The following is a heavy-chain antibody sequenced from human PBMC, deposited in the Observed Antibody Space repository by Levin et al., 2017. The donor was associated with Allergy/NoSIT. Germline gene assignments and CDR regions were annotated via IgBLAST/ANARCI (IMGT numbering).Heavy chain of an antibody. J-gene: IGHJ3*02. CDR3: ARRTYSSGWSYAFDI. CDR2: ISSSSSTI. Sequence: GGSLRLSCAASGFTFSSYSMNWVRQAPGKGLEWVSYISSSSSTIYYADSVKGRFTISRDNAKNSLYLQMNSLRAEDTAVYYCARRTYSSGWSYAFDIWGQGTMVTVSS. D-gene: IGHD6-19*01. V-gene: IGHV3-48*01. CDR1: GFTFSSYS.